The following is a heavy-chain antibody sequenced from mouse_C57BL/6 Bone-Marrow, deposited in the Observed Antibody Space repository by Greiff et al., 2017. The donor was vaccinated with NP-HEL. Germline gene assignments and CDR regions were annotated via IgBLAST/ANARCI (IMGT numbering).Heavy chain of an antibody. V-gene: IGHV1-69*01. J-gene: IGHJ1*03. CDR2: IAPSDSYT. CDR3: ARLHYGSSPNWYFDV. D-gene: IGHD1-1*01. CDR1: GYTFTSYW. Sequence: VQLQQPGAELVMPGASVKLSCKASGYTFTSYWMHWVKQRPGQGLEWIGEIAPSDSYTNYNQKFKGKSTLTVDKSSSTAYMQLSSLTSEDSAVYYCARLHYGSSPNWYFDVWGTGTTVTVSS.